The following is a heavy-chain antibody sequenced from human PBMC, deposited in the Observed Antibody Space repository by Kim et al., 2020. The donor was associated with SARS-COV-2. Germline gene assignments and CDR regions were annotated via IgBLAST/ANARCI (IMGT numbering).Heavy chain of an antibody. D-gene: IGHD2-15*01. V-gene: IGHV4-59*01. Sequence: YTPSLKTRVTTSVDTSKNQFSLKLSSVTAAATAVYYCAREGQSEYSPIDYWGQGTLVTVSS. CDR3: AREGQSEYSPIDY. J-gene: IGHJ4*02.